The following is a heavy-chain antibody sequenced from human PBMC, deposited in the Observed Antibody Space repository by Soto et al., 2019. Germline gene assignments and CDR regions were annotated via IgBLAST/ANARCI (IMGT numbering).Heavy chain of an antibody. CDR1: GFSLTTDRVG. Sequence: QINLKESGPTLVKPTQTLTLTCTFSGFSLTTDRVGVGWIRQPPGEALEWLAVIYWDDSKTYRPSLESRLTITEDDSTHHVPLTSTSMLSVETATYYCARADGGGSLYWGQGTLVTVSS. J-gene: IGHJ4*02. D-gene: IGHD2-15*01. CDR2: IYWDDSK. CDR3: ARADGGGSLY. V-gene: IGHV2-5*02.